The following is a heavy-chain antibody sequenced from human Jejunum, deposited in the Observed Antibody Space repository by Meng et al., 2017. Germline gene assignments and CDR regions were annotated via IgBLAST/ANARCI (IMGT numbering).Heavy chain of an antibody. Sequence: GESLKISCAVSGFNVNTNYMSWVRQAPGKGLEWVSGIYRSGSTYYRDSVEGRFAISRDNPKKTLNLEMNSLRPEDTAVYFCARGLAGGYVYPFDHWDQGTQVTVSS. CDR2: IYRSGST. J-gene: IGHJ4*02. CDR1: GFNVNTNY. CDR3: ARGLAGGYVYPFDH. D-gene: IGHD5-12*01. V-gene: IGHV3-66*02.